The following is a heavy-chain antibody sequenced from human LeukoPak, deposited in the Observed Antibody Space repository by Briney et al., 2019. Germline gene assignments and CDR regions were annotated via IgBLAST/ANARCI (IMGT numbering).Heavy chain of an antibody. Sequence: ASVKVSCKASGYTFTGYYMHWVRQAPGQGLEWMGWINPNSGGTNYAQKFQGRVTMTRDTSISTAYMELSRLRSDDTAVHYCARLIVGATGEYFQHWGQGTLVTVSS. V-gene: IGHV1-2*02. CDR1: GYTFTGYY. CDR2: INPNSGGT. J-gene: IGHJ1*01. D-gene: IGHD1-26*01. CDR3: ARLIVGATGEYFQH.